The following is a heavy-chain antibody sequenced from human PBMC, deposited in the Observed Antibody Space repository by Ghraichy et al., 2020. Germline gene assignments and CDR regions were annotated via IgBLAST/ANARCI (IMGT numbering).Heavy chain of an antibody. CDR1: GGSFSGYY. J-gene: IGHJ4*02. Sequence: SETLSLTCAVYGGSFSGYYWSWIRQPPGKGLEWIGEINHSGSTNYNPSLKSRVTISVDTSKNQFSLKLSSVTAADTAVYYCARSTYSNHRIFFYWGQGTLVTVSS. CDR3: ARSTYSNHRIFFY. V-gene: IGHV4-34*01. D-gene: IGHD4-11*01. CDR2: INHSGST.